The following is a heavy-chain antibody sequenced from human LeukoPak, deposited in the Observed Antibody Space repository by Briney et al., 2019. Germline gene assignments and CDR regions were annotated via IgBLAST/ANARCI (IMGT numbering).Heavy chain of an antibody. Sequence: SGTLSLTCAVSGGSISSSNWWSWIRQPPGKGLEWIGSIYYSGSTYYNPSLKSRVTISVDTSKNQFSLKLSSVTAADTAVYYCARVYGSGSYPDYWGQGTLVTVSS. D-gene: IGHD3-10*01. CDR2: IYYSGST. CDR1: GGSISSSNW. CDR3: ARVYGSGSYPDY. J-gene: IGHJ4*02. V-gene: IGHV4-4*02.